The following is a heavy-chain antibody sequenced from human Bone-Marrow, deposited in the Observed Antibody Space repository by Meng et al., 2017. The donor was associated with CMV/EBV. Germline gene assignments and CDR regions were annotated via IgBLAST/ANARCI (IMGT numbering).Heavy chain of an antibody. Sequence: ASVKVSCKASGGTFSSYAISWVRQAPGQGLEWMGWINPNSGVTNYAQKFQGRVTMTRDTSISTAYMELSSLRSDDTAVYYCARDLLQWLDPAYYYYGLDVWGQGNTVTGAS. V-gene: IGHV1-2*02. J-gene: IGHJ6*02. CDR2: INPNSGVT. D-gene: IGHD6-19*01. CDR1: GGTFSSYA. CDR3: ARDLLQWLDPAYYYYGLDV.